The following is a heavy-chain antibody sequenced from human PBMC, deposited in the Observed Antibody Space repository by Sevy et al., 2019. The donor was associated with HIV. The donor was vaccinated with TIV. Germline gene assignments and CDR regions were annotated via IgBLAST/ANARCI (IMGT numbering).Heavy chain of an antibody. V-gene: IGHV3-74*01. CDR1: GFTFSSYW. CDR3: AREGEQQLVSSWFDP. J-gene: IGHJ5*02. Sequence: GGSLRLSCAASGFTFSSYWMHWVRQAPGKGLVWVSRINSDGSSTSYADSVKGRFTISRDNAKNTLYRRMNGLRAEDTAVYYCAREGEQQLVSSWFDPWGQGTLVTVSS. CDR2: INSDGSST. D-gene: IGHD6-13*01.